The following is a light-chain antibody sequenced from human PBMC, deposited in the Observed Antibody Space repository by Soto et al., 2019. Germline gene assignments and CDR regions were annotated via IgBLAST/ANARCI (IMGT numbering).Light chain of an antibody. CDR1: QGISSY. Sequence: AIRMTQSPSSFSASTGDRVTITCRASQGISSYLAWYQQKPGKAPKLLIYAASTLQSGVPSRLSGSGSGTDFTLTIICLQSEDFATYYCQQYYIYPYSFGQGTNLDIK. V-gene: IGKV1-8*01. CDR2: AAS. CDR3: QQYYIYPYS. J-gene: IGKJ2*01.